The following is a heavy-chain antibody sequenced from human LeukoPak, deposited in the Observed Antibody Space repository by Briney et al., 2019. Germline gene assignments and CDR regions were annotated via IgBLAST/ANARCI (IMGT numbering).Heavy chain of an antibody. CDR1: GYTFTSYD. CDR3: ARRYYYDSSGYSFDY. CDR2: MNPNSGNT. Sequence: GASVKVSCKASGYTFTSYDINWVRQATGQGLERMGWMNPNSGNTGYAQKFQGRVTMTRNTSISTAYMELSSLRSEDTAVYYCARRYYYDSSGYSFDYWGQGTLVTVSS. V-gene: IGHV1-8*01. J-gene: IGHJ4*02. D-gene: IGHD3-22*01.